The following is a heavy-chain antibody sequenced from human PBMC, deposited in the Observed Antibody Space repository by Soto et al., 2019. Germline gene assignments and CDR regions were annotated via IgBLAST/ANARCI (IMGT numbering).Heavy chain of an antibody. D-gene: IGHD2-2*01. CDR1: GFTFSSYS. CDR2: ISSRSSTI. J-gene: IGHJ4*02. CDR3: ARYCISTSCYDDFDY. Sequence: EVQLVESGGGLVQPGGSLRLSCAASGFTFSSYSMNWVRQAPGKGLEGVSYISSRSSTIYYADSVKGRFTISRDNAKNSLYLQMNSLRDEDTAVNYCARYCISTSCYDDFDYWGQGTLVTVSS. V-gene: IGHV3-48*02.